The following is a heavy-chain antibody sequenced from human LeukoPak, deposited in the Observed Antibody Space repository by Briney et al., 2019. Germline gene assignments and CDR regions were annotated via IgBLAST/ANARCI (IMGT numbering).Heavy chain of an antibody. CDR2: ISDSSSDI. J-gene: IGHJ3*01. CDR3: ARAFGESH. D-gene: IGHD3-10*01. Sequence: GGSLRLSCAASGFTFSYYSMNWVRQAPGKGLEWRSYISDSSSDISYADSVKGRFTISRDNAKKSLYLHMNSLRDEDTAVYYCARAFGESHWGQGTLVTVSS. CDR1: GFTFSYYS. V-gene: IGHV3-48*02.